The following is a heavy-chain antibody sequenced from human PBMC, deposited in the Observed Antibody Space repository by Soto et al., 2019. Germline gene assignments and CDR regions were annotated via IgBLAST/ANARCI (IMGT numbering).Heavy chain of an antibody. CDR2: IYYSGST. D-gene: IGHD6-19*01. CDR1: GGSISSYY. J-gene: IGHJ6*03. V-gene: IGHV4-59*01. CDR3: ARVSEQWLVWGYMDV. Sequence: SETLSLTCTVSGGSISSYYWSWIRQPPGKGLEWIGYIYYSGSTNYNPSLKSRVTISVVTSKNQFSLKLSSVTAADTAVYYCARVSEQWLVWGYMDVWGKGTTVTVSS.